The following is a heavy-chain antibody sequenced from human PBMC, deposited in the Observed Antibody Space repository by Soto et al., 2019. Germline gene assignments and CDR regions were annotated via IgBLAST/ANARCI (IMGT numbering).Heavy chain of an antibody. CDR1: GFTFSGSA. V-gene: IGHV3-73*01. CDR2: IRSKANSYAT. CDR3: TRRTPPRYCSSTSCLEKDYYYYYMYV. Sequence: GGSLRLSCAASGFTFSGSAMHWVRQASGKGLEWVGRIRSKANSYATAYAASVKGRFTISRDDSKNTAYLQMNSLKTEDTAVYYRTRRTPPRYCSSTSCLEKDYYYYYMYVWGKGTTVTVSS. D-gene: IGHD2-2*01. J-gene: IGHJ6*03.